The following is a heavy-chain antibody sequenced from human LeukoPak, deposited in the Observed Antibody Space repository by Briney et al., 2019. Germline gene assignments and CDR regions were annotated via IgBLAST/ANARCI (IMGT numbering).Heavy chain of an antibody. D-gene: IGHD3-10*01. CDR1: GYTFTSYA. J-gene: IGHJ5*02. CDR2: INAGNGNT. Sequence: ASVTVSCKASGYTFTSYAMHWVRQAPGQRLEWMGWINAGNGNTKYSQKFQGRVTITRDTSASTAYMELSSLRSEDTAVYYCARAKGAYYGSGSYYFPWGQGTLVTVSS. CDR3: ARAKGAYYGSGSYYFP. V-gene: IGHV1-3*01.